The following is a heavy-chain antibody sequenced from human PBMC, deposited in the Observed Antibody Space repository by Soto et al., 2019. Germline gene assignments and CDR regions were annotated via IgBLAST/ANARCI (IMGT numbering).Heavy chain of an antibody. V-gene: IGHV1-8*01. D-gene: IGHD4-17*01. J-gene: IGHJ4*02. CDR3: ARSLAVTTRPPGY. CDR1: GSTFTGYD. Sequence: QVHLVQSGAEVKNLGASWKDSGKPSGSTFTGYDFNWVRQATGEGLEWMEWMNPTRGNPGYAQKFQGRVTMTRNTSISTAYMELSSLRSEDTAVYYCARSLAVTTRPPGYWGQGTLVTVSS. CDR2: MNPTRGNP.